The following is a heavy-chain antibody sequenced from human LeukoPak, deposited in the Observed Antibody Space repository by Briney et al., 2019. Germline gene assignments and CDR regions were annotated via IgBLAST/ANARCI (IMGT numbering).Heavy chain of an antibody. Sequence: GESLKISCKGSGYSFTSYWIGWVRRMPGKGLEWMGIIYPGDSDTRYSPSFQGQVTISADKSISTAYLQWSSLKASDTAMYYCARERVPAAIFDAFDIWGQGTMVTVSS. J-gene: IGHJ3*02. CDR1: GYSFTSYW. V-gene: IGHV5-51*01. CDR2: IYPGDSDT. CDR3: ARERVPAAIFDAFDI. D-gene: IGHD2-2*02.